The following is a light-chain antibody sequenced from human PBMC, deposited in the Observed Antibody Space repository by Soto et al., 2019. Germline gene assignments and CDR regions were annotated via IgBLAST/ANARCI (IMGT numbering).Light chain of an antibody. V-gene: IGKV1-39*01. CDR2: DAS. Sequence: DIQMTQSPSSLSAPVGDRVTITCRASQTISRRLNWFQQRPGKAPKLLIYDASTLESGVPSRFSGGGSGTDFTLTISSVQPEDFATYYCQQSLMTPLSFGPGTRVD. J-gene: IGKJ3*01. CDR3: QQSLMTPLS. CDR1: QTISRR.